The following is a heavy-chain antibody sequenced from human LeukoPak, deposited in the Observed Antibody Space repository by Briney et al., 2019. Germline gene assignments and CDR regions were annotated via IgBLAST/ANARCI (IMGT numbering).Heavy chain of an antibody. CDR3: ARSAEYLVVGSTEYFQH. CDR1: GYSISSGYY. D-gene: IGHD1-26*01. Sequence: PSETLSLTCTVSGYSISSGYYWGWIRQPPGKGLEWIGNIHQSGSTYHNPSVKSRVSISMDTSKNQFSLKLNSVTAADTAVYYCARSAEYLVVGSTEYFQHWGRGTLVTVSS. CDR2: IHQSGST. J-gene: IGHJ1*01. V-gene: IGHV4-38-2*02.